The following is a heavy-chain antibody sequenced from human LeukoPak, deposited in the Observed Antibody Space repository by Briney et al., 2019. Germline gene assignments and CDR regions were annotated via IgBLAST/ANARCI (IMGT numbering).Heavy chain of an antibody. CDR2: INPNSGGT. Sequence: ASVKVSCKASGHTFTGYYMHWVRQAPGQGLEWMGWINPNSGGTNYAQKFQGWVTMTRDTSISTAYMELSRLRSDDTAVYYCARGFSSSWLYWFDPWGQGTLVTVSS. D-gene: IGHD6-13*01. CDR1: GHTFTGYY. CDR3: ARGFSSSWLYWFDP. J-gene: IGHJ5*02. V-gene: IGHV1-2*04.